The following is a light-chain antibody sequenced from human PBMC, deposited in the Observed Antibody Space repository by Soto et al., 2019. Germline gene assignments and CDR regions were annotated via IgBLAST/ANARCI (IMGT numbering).Light chain of an antibody. CDR3: QQYKTYPGT. Sequence: DIQMTQSPSTLSASVGDIVTITCRASETISTWLAWYQQKPGKAPNLLIYKASTLGSGVPSRFIGSGSGTEFTLTIRGLQADDFATYYCQQYKTYPGTFGPGTKVEIK. V-gene: IGKV1-5*03. CDR1: ETISTW. CDR2: KAS. J-gene: IGKJ1*01.